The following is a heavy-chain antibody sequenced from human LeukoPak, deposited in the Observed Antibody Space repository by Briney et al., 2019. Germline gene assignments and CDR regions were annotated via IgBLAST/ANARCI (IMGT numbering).Heavy chain of an antibody. J-gene: IGHJ4*02. V-gene: IGHV1-18*01. CDR3: ARNHPYSYDSNGLYYFDY. Sequence: ASVKVSCKASGYTFTNNAITWVRRAPGQGLEWLGWISVYNGNTNYAQKLQGRVTMTTDTSTTTVYMELRSLRSDDTAVYYCARNHPYSYDSNGLYYFDYWGQGTLVTVSS. CDR2: ISVYNGNT. D-gene: IGHD3-22*01. CDR1: GYTFTNNA.